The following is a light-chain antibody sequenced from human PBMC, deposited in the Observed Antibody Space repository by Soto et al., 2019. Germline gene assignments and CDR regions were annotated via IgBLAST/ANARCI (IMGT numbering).Light chain of an antibody. CDR1: QNIERY. CDR2: AGS. V-gene: IGKV1-39*01. J-gene: IGKJ1*01. CDR3: QKSYTIPWT. Sequence: PMTQSPSTLSASLGDRVPITCRASQNIERYMAWYQQKPGKAPRLLIYAGSRLLGGVPLRFSASESGTDSTLTISSLQPEDFATYFCQKSYTIPWTFGLGAKVDIK.